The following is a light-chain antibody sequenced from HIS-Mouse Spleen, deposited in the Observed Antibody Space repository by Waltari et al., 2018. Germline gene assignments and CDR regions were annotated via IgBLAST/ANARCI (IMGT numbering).Light chain of an antibody. J-gene: IGLJ2*01. CDR3: YSTDSSGNHRV. CDR2: EDS. CDR1: ALPKKY. V-gene: IGLV3-10*01. Sequence: SYDLTQPPSVSVSPGQTARITCSGDALPKKYAYWYQQKSDQAPVLVIYEDSKRPSGIPEGFSGSSSGTMATLTISGTQVEDEADYYCYSTDSSGNHRVFGGGTKLTVL.